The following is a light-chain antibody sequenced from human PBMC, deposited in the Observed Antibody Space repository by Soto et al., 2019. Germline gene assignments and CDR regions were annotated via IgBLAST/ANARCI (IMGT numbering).Light chain of an antibody. J-gene: IGKJ1*01. Sequence: ELVLTQSPGTLSFSPGERSTLSCRASQSIISDSLAWYQQKPGXAPXXLISGASSRATGIPDRFSVSASGTEFTPTISRLEPEDFAVDDCQQYGSSGTFGQGTKVEIK. CDR2: GAS. CDR1: QSIISDS. V-gene: IGKV3-20*01. CDR3: QQYGSSGT.